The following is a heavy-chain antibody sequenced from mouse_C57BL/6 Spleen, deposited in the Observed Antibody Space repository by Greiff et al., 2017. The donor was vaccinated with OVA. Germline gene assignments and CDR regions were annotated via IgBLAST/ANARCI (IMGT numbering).Heavy chain of an antibody. J-gene: IGHJ3*01. CDR3: AREGYDGYF. D-gene: IGHD2-3*01. V-gene: IGHV5-12*01. CDR2: ISNGGGST. Sequence: EVKLVESGGGLVQPGGSLKLSCAASGFTFSDYYMYWVRQTPEKRLEWVAYISNGGGSTYYPDTVKGRVTISRDNAKNTLYLQMSRLKSEDTAMYYCAREGYDGYFWGQGTLVTVSA. CDR1: GFTFSDYY.